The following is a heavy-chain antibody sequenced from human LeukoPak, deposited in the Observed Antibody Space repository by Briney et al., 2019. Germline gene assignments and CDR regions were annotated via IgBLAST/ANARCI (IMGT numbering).Heavy chain of an antibody. J-gene: IGHJ4*02. CDR2: ISGSGGST. V-gene: IGHV3-23*01. CDR3: AKDHSSGYYYFDY. CDR1: GFTFSNYA. D-gene: IGHD3-22*01. Sequence: GGSLRLSCAASGFTFSNYAMSWVRQAPGKGLEWVSVISGSGGSTYYADSVKGRFTISRDNSKNTLYLQMNSLRAEGTAVYYCAKDHSSGYYYFDYWGQGTLVTVSS.